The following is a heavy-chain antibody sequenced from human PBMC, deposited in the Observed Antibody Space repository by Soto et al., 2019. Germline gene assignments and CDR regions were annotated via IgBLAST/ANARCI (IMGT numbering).Heavy chain of an antibody. CDR1: GGTFSSYT. V-gene: IGHV1-69*02. CDR2: IIPILGIA. Sequence: QVQLVQSGAEVKKPGSSVKVSCKASGGTFSSYTISWVRQAPGQGLEWMGRIIPILGIANYAQKFQGRVTITADKYTSTAYMELSSLRSEDTAVYYCARGVVRGVIPYYFDYWGQGTLVTVSS. CDR3: ARGVVRGVIPYYFDY. J-gene: IGHJ4*02. D-gene: IGHD3-10*01.